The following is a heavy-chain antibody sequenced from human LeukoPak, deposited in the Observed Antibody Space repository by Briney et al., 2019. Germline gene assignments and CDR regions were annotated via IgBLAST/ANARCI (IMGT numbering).Heavy chain of an antibody. CDR1: GFTFSSYG. Sequence: GGSLRLSCAASGFTFSSYGMHWVRQAPGKGLEWVAFIRYDGSNKYCADSVKGRFTISRDNSKNTLYLQMNSLRAEDTAVYYCARDSAGDYYYYYMDVWGKGTTVTVSS. V-gene: IGHV3-30*02. D-gene: IGHD6-25*01. J-gene: IGHJ6*03. CDR2: IRYDGSNK. CDR3: ARDSAGDYYYYYMDV.